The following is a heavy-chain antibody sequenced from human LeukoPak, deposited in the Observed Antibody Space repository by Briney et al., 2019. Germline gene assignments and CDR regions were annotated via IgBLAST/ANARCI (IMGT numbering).Heavy chain of an antibody. CDR1: GGSISSYY. D-gene: IGHD3-9*01. V-gene: IGHV4-59*08. CDR3: ARHRYLSAFDI. J-gene: IGHJ3*02. CDR2: IYYSGST. Sequence: PSETLSLTCTASGGSISSYYWSWIRQPPGKGLEWIGYIYYSGSTNYNPSLKSRVTISVDTSKNQFSLKLSSVTAADTAVYYCARHRYLSAFDIWGQGTMVTVSS.